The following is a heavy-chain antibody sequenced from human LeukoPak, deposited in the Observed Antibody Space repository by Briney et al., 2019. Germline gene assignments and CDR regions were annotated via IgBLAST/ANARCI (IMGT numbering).Heavy chain of an antibody. J-gene: IGHJ3*02. CDR1: GGSISSYY. CDR2: IYYSGST. CDR3: ARDGYSDGYVYYAFDI. V-gene: IGHV4-59*01. D-gene: IGHD5-18*01. Sequence: SETLSVTCTVSGGSISSYYWSWIRQPPGKGLEWIGYIYYSGSTNYNPSLKSRVTISVDTSKNQFSLKLSSVTAADTAVYYCARDGYSDGYVYYAFDIWGQGTMVTVSS.